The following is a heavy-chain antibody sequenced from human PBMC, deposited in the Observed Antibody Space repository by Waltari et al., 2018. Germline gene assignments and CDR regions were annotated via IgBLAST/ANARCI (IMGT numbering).Heavy chain of an antibody. Sequence: QVQLQESGPGLVKPSETLSLTCSVSGGSIYNYFWNWIRQPPGKGLQWIGYIRHTGITKSNPSRNRRVTMAVDTSKSQISLRLTSVSATDTAVYFCARWDSPGRYFGDWGQGTPVTVSS. D-gene: IGHD1-20*01. CDR2: IRHTGIT. V-gene: IGHV4-59*08. J-gene: IGHJ4*02. CDR3: ARWDSPGRYFGD. CDR1: GGSIYNYF.